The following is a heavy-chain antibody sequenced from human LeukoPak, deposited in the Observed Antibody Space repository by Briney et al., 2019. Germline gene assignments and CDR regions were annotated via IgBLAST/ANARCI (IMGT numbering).Heavy chain of an antibody. V-gene: IGHV3-11*04. CDR3: ARDRLGLSTTCSDY. D-gene: IGHD7-27*01. J-gene: IGHJ4*02. CDR2: ISSSGSTI. Sequence: SGGSLRLSCAASGFTFSDYYMSWIRQAPGKGLEWVSYISSSGSTIYYADSVKGRFTISRDNAKNSLYLQMNSLRAEDTAVYYCARDRLGLSTTCSDYWGQGTLVTVSS. CDR1: GFTFSDYY.